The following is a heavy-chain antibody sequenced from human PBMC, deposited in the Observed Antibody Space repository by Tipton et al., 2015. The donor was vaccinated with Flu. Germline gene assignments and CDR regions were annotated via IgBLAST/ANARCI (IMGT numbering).Heavy chain of an antibody. CDR2: IYYSGST. CDR3: AREGDYYDSSGPISLFYY. D-gene: IGHD3-22*01. J-gene: IGHJ4*02. CDR1: GGSISSGGYY. V-gene: IGHV4-31*03. Sequence: TLSLTCTVSGGSISSGGYYWSWIRQHPGKGLEWIGYIYYSGSTYYNPSLKSRVTISVDTSKNQFSLKLSSVTAADTAVYYCAREGDYYDSSGPISLFYYWGQGTLDTVSS.